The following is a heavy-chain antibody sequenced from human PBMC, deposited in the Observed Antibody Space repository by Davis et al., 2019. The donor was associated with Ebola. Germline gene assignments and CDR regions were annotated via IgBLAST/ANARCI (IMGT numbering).Heavy chain of an antibody. Sequence: PGESLKISCAASGFTVSSNHMSWVRQAPGKGLEWVSVIYDHSTAYADSVRGRFIISRDKSNNTLYLEMNSLRVDDTAVYFCARDDSNGYFFDYWGQGTPVTVSS. V-gene: IGHV3-53*05. D-gene: IGHD3-22*01. CDR1: GFTVSSNH. CDR2: IYDHST. J-gene: IGHJ4*02. CDR3: ARDDSNGYFFDY.